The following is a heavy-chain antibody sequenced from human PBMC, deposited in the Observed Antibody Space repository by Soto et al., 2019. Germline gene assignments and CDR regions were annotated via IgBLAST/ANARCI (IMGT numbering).Heavy chain of an antibody. CDR2: IYYSGST. CDR3: ARHGFYGDCLDY. Sequence: SETLSLTCTVSGGSISSYYWSWIRQPPGKGLEWIGYIYYSGSTNYNPSLKSRVTISVDTSKNQFSLKLSSVTAADTAVYYCARHGFYGDCLDYWGQGTLVTVSS. J-gene: IGHJ4*02. V-gene: IGHV4-59*08. CDR1: GGSISSYY. D-gene: IGHD4-17*01.